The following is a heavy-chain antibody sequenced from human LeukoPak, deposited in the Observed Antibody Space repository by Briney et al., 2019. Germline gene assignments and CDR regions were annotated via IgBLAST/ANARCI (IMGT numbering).Heavy chain of an antibody. CDR2: INHSGST. CDR3: ARVGKNLLGTPARAFDY. Sequence: SETLSLTCAVYGGSFSGYYWSWIRQPPGKGLEWIGEINHSGSTNYNPSLKSRVTISVDTSKNQFSLKLSSVTAADTAVYYCARVGKNLLGTPARAFDYWGQGTLVTVSS. V-gene: IGHV4-34*01. D-gene: IGHD7-27*01. J-gene: IGHJ4*02. CDR1: GGSFSGYY.